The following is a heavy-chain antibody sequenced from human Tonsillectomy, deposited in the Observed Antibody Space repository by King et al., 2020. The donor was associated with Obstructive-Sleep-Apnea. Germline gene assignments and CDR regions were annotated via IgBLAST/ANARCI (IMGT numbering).Heavy chain of an antibody. J-gene: IGHJ4*02. Sequence: VQLQESGPGLVKPSETLSLTCSVSGGSISGYYWSWIRQPPGKGLDGIGYIYGSGSTNSNPSLKSRVTISVDMSKSQFSLRLSSVTAADTAVYYCASTLAYCGGDCYSVDFWGQGTLVSVSS. CDR1: GGSISGYY. CDR3: ASTLAYCGGDCYSVDF. D-gene: IGHD2-21*02. CDR2: IYGSGST. V-gene: IGHV4-59*01.